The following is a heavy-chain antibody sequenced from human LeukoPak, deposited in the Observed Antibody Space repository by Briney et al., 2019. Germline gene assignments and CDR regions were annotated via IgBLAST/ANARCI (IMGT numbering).Heavy chain of an antibody. CDR3: AKSPSFTIFGVVTWPGLFDY. V-gene: IGHV3-23*01. D-gene: IGHD3-3*01. CDR1: GFTFSSYA. Sequence: GGSLRLSCAASGFTFSSYAMSWVRQAPGKGLELVSAISGSGGSTYYADSVKGRFTISRDNSKNTLYLQMNSLRAEDTAVYYCAKSPSFTIFGVVTWPGLFDYWGQGTLVTVSS. J-gene: IGHJ4*02. CDR2: ISGSGGST.